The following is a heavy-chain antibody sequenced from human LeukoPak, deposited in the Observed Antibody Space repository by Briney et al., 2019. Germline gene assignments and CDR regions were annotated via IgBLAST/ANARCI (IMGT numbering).Heavy chain of an antibody. V-gene: IGHV3-48*01. D-gene: IGHD5-18*01. CDR3: ARALGRGQVWFDY. Sequence: GSLRLSCAASGFTFSSYSMNWVRQAPGKGLEWVSYISSSSSIIYYADSVKGRFTISRDNAKNSLYLQMNSLRAEDTAVYYCARALGRGQVWFDYWGQGTLVTVSS. J-gene: IGHJ4*02. CDR1: GFTFSSYS. CDR2: ISSSSSII.